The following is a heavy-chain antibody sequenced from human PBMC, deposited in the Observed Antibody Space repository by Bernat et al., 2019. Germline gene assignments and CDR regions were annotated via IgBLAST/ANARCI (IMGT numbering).Heavy chain of an antibody. CDR1: GFTFSVSW. V-gene: IGHV3-7*03. J-gene: IGHJ4*02. CDR3: ARSPRTGDVDY. D-gene: IGHD7-27*01. CDR2: INQDGSEK. Sequence: EVQLVESGGGLVQPGGSLRLSCAASGFTFSVSWMSWVRQAPGKGLEWVANINQDGSEKYYVDSVRGRFTISRDNAKNSLYLQMNSLRADDTAVYYCARSPRTGDVDYWGQGTLVTVCS.